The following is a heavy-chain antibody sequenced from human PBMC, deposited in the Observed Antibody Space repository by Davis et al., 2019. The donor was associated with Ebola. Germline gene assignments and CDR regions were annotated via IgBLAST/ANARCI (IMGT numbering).Heavy chain of an antibody. CDR2: IKTDGSEE. CDR3: ARDPYYFDGSGYYYAGWFDP. Sequence: GESLKISCATSGFTFSTYWMSWVRQAPGKGLEWVANIKTDGSEEHYVDSVKGRFTMSRDNAKNSLYLQLDSLRDEDTAVYYCARDPYYFDGSGYYYAGWFDPWGQGTLVTVSS. CDR1: GFTFSTYW. V-gene: IGHV3-7*01. J-gene: IGHJ5*02. D-gene: IGHD3-22*01.